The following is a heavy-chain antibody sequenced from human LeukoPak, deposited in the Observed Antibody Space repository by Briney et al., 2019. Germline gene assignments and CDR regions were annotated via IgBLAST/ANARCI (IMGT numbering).Heavy chain of an antibody. CDR2: ISAYNGNT. J-gene: IGHJ5*02. D-gene: IGHD3-3*01. CDR3: ARGSSVGYYDFWSGYWAGDWFDP. CDR1: GYTFTSYG. Sequence: GASVKVSCKASGYTFTSYGISWVRQAPGQGLEWMGWISAYNGNTNYAQKLQGRVTMTTDTSTSTAYMELRSLRSDDTAMYYCARGSSVGYYDFWSGYWAGDWFDPWGQGTLVTVSS. V-gene: IGHV1-18*01.